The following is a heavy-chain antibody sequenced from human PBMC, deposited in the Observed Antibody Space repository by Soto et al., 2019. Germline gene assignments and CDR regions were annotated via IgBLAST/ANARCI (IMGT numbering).Heavy chain of an antibody. CDR3: ARGSIAAWIDY. CDR2: IYPSCGRT. CDR1: GYTFTSYY. D-gene: IGHD6-6*01. J-gene: IGHJ4*01. Sequence: ASVKVSCKASGYTFTSYYMPWVRTASVRGLVWMGMIYPSCGRTSYAQKFQGRVTMTRDTSTSTVYMELTSLRSEDTAVYYCARGSIAAWIDYWGHGSLGSVSS. V-gene: IGHV1-46*01.